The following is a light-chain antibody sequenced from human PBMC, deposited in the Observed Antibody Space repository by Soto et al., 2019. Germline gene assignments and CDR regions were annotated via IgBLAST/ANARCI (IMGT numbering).Light chain of an antibody. CDR3: QQYDNLHWIT. CDR1: QDISNY. J-gene: IGKJ5*01. CDR2: DAS. V-gene: IGKV1-33*01. Sequence: DIQMTQSPSSLSASVGDRVTITCQASQDISNYLNWYQQKPGKAPKLLIYDASNLETGVPSRFSGSGSGTDFTFTISSLQPEDIATYYCQQYDNLHWITFGQGTRLEIK.